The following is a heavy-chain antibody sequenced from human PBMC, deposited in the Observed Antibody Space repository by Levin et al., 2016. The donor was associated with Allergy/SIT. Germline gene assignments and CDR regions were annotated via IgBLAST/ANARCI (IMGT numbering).Heavy chain of an antibody. CDR2: IYYSGST. Sequence: RQAPGKGLEWIGSIYYSGSTYYNPSLKSRVTISVDTSKNQFSLKLSSVTAADTAVYYCARSDIVVVVAATGGWFDYWGQGTLVTVSS. V-gene: IGHV4-39*01. J-gene: IGHJ4*02. CDR3: ARSDIVVVVAATGGWFDY. D-gene: IGHD2-15*01.